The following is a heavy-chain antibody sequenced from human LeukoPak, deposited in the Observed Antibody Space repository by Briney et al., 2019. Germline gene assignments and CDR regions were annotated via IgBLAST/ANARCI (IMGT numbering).Heavy chain of an antibody. V-gene: IGHV1-8*02. J-gene: IGHJ4*02. Sequence: GASVKVSCKASGYTFTSYDINWVRQATGQGLEWMGWMNPNSGNTGYAQKLQGRVTMTTDTSTSTAYMELRSLRSDDTAVYYCARAYCGGDCYRDDYWGQGTLVTVSS. D-gene: IGHD2-21*01. CDR3: ARAYCGGDCYRDDY. CDR2: MNPNSGNT. CDR1: GYTFTSYD.